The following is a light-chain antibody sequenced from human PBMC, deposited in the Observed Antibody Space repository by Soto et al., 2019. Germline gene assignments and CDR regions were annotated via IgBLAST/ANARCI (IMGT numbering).Light chain of an antibody. Sequence: AIPMTQSPSSFSASTGDRVTITCRASQGISSYLAWYQQKPGKAPKLLIYAASTLQSGVPSRFSGSGSGTDFTLTISCLQSEDVATYYCQQYYSYSEALGQGTKVDIK. V-gene: IGKV1-8*01. CDR2: AAS. CDR1: QGISSY. CDR3: QQYYSYSEA. J-gene: IGKJ1*01.